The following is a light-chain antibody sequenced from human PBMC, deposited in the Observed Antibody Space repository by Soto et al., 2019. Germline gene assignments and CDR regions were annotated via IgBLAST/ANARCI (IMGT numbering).Light chain of an antibody. J-gene: IGLJ2*01. V-gene: IGLV2-23*01. CDR1: SSDVVSYNL. CDR3: CSYAGSSTVV. Sequence: QSALTQPASVSGSPGQSITISCTGTSSDVVSYNLVSWYQQHPGKAPKLMIYEGSKRPSGVSNRFSGSKSGNTASLTISGLQAEDEAEYYCCSYAGSSTVVFGGGTKLTVL. CDR2: EGS.